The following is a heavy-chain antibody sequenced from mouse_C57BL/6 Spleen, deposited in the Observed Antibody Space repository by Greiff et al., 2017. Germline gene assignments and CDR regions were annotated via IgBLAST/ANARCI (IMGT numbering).Heavy chain of an antibody. V-gene: IGHV14-2*01. D-gene: IGHD1-1*01. Sequence: EVQLVESGAELVKPGASVKLSCTASGFNIKDYYMHWVKQRTEQGLEWIGRIDPEDGETKYAPKFQGKATITADTSSNTAYLQLSSLTSEDTAVYYCAHYYGSSPFFAYWGQGTLVTVSA. J-gene: IGHJ3*01. CDR3: AHYYGSSPFFAY. CDR2: IDPEDGET. CDR1: GFNIKDYY.